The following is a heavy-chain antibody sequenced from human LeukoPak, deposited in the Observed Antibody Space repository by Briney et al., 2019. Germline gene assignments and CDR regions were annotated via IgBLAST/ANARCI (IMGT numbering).Heavy chain of an antibody. D-gene: IGHD2-2*01. CDR3: ARDACWRSSTSCYPYYYYYYMDV. V-gene: IGHV1-2*02. CDR2: INPNSGGT. J-gene: IGHJ6*03. Sequence: EASVKVSCKASGYTFTSYGISWVRQAPGQGLEWMGWINPNSGGTNYAQKFQGRVTMTRDTSISTAYMELSRLRSDDTAVYYCARDACWRSSTSCYPYYYYYYMDVWGKGTTVTVSS. CDR1: GYTFTSYG.